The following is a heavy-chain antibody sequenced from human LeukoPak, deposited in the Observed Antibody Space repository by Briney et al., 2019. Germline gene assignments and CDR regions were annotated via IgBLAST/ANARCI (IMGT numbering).Heavy chain of an antibody. CDR1: GGIFSTSA. V-gene: IGHV1-69*01. J-gene: IGHJ4*02. D-gene: IGHD3-10*01. Sequence: SVKVSCKASGGIFSTSAISWVRQAPGHGLEWMGGISPISETPNYALRFQGRVTITGDESTATAYMELTSLRSDDTAVYYCASGYYYGSSSYYHTGYLDHWAQGTLVTVSS. CDR3: ASGYYYGSSSYYHTGYLDH. CDR2: ISPISETP.